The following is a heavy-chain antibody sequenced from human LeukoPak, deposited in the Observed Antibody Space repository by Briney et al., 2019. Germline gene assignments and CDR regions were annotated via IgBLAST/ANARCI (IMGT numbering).Heavy chain of an antibody. V-gene: IGHV4-34*01. D-gene: IGHD6-13*01. J-gene: IGHJ4*02. CDR3: ARFPKDSSSWPYSFDY. Sequence: KSSETLSLSCAVYGGSFSGYYWSWIRQPPGKGLEWIGEINHSGSTNYNPFLKSRVTISVDTSKNQFSLKLSSVTAADTAVYYCARFPKDSSSWPYSFDYWGQGTLVTVSS. CDR2: INHSGST. CDR1: GGSFSGYY.